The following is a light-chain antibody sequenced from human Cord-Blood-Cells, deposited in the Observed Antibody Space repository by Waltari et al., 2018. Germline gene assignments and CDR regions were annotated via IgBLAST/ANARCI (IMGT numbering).Light chain of an antibody. Sequence: EIVMTHSPPTLSAPPGRRGTLSCWASQSVSSNLAWYQQKPGQAPRLLIYGASTRATGIPARFSGSGSGTEFTLTISSLQSEDFAVYYCQQYNNWPPITFGQGTRLEIK. CDR2: GAS. J-gene: IGKJ5*01. CDR1: QSVSSN. V-gene: IGKV3-15*01. CDR3: QQYNNWPPIT.